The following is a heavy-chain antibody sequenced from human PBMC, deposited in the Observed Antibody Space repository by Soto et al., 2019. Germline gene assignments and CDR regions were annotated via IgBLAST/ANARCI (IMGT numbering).Heavy chain of an antibody. D-gene: IGHD4-17*01. V-gene: IGHV4-39*01. CDR3: VSQRTTVPTQAYFDY. Sequence: SETLSLTCTVSGGSVTNRCYYWGWIRQSPGKGLEWIGSVYYRGRSYSKSSVKSRVTISVDTSKNRFSLSLNSVTASDTAVYFCVSQRTTVPTQAYFDYWGPGALVTVSS. J-gene: IGHJ4*02. CDR2: VYYRGRS. CDR1: GGSVTNRCYY.